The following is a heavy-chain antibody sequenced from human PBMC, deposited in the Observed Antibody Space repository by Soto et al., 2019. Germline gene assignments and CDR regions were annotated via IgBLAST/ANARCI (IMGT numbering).Heavy chain of an antibody. CDR1: GGSISSYY. CDR2: IYYSGST. Sequence: SETLSLTCTVSGGSISSYYWSWIRQPPGKGLEWIGYIYYSGSTNYNPSLKSRVTISVDTSKNQFSLKLSSVTAADTAVYYCARWDWGLVAFDIWGQGTMVTVSS. D-gene: IGHD7-27*01. V-gene: IGHV4-59*01. CDR3: ARWDWGLVAFDI. J-gene: IGHJ3*02.